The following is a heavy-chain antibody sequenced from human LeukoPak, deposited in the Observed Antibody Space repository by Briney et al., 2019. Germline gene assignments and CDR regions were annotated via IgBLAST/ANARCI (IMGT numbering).Heavy chain of an antibody. Sequence: SVKVSCKASGGTFSSYAISWVRQAPGQGLEWMGGIIPIFGTANYAQKFQGRVTITADESTSTAYMELSSLRSENTAVYYCARGPKEQWLVPFDYWGQGTLVTVSS. CDR1: GGTFSSYA. CDR2: IIPIFGTA. J-gene: IGHJ4*02. D-gene: IGHD6-19*01. V-gene: IGHV1-69*13. CDR3: ARGPKEQWLVPFDY.